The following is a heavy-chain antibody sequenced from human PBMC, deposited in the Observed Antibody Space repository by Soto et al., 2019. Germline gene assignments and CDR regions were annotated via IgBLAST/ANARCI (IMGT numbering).Heavy chain of an antibody. CDR3: ARDPRVSPGGYYYNYYGLGV. J-gene: IGHJ6*02. CDR1: GLNFRTFP. D-gene: IGHD3-16*01. V-gene: IGHV3-23*01. CDR2: ISDVHSS. Sequence: GGSLRLSCAASGLNFRTFPMTWLRQAPGKGLEWVSTISDVHSSYYADSVKGRFTVSRDNSKSTLFLQMNSLRAEDTAVYYCARDPRVSPGGYYYNYYGLGVCVRGTTVAVSS.